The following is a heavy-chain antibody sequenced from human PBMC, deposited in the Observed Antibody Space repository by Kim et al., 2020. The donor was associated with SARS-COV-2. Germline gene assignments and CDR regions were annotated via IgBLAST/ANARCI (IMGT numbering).Heavy chain of an antibody. Sequence: LSLTCAASGLPFSNYGMHWVRQAPGKGLEWVAFISNDGGIKYYADSVKGRFSISRDNSKDTLYVQMNSLRAEDTALYYCAKDRSGSWTLDYWGQGTLVTVSS. CDR3: AKDRSGSWTLDY. CDR2: ISNDGGIK. V-gene: IGHV3-30*18. CDR1: GLPFSNYG. D-gene: IGHD6-13*01. J-gene: IGHJ4*02.